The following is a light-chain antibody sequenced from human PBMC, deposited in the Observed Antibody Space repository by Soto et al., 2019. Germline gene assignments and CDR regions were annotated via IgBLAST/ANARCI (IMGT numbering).Light chain of an antibody. CDR1: QSFNGY. J-gene: IGKJ1*01. V-gene: IGKV3D-20*01. Sequence: IVLTQSPATLSLSPGERATLSCGARQSFNGYLAWYQQKPGLAPRLLIYDASRRAPGIPDRFSGGGSGTDFSLTISRLEPEDFAVYYCQQYGTSTRTFGQGTKVEIK. CDR2: DAS. CDR3: QQYGTSTRT.